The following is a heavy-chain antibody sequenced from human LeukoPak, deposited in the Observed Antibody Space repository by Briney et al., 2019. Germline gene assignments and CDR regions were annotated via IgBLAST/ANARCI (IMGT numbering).Heavy chain of an antibody. Sequence: GESLKISCKASGYTFTNYWIGWVRQMPGKGLEWMGIIYPGDSDTRYSPSFRGQVIISADESIRTAYLQWTSLQASDTAMYYCARHTGEGSHFQHWGQGSLVTVSS. CDR1: GYTFTNYW. V-gene: IGHV5-51*01. CDR2: IYPGDSDT. D-gene: IGHD3-16*01. CDR3: ARHTGEGSHFQH. J-gene: IGHJ1*01.